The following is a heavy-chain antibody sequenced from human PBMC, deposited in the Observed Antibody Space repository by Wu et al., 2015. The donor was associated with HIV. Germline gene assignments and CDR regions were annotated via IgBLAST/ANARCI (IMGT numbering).Heavy chain of an antibody. D-gene: IGHD2-2*01. CDR2: IIPIFGTA. CDR1: GGTFSSYA. V-gene: IGHV1-69*13. J-gene: IGHJ6*02. CDR3: ARDTASGSTRKKLYYYGMDV. Sequence: QVQLVQSGAEVKKPGSSVKVSCKASGGTFSSYAISWVRQAPGQGLEWMGRIIPIFGTANYAQKFQGRVTITADESTSTAYMELSSLRSEDTAVYYCARDTASGSTRKKLYYYGMDVWGQGTTVTVSS.